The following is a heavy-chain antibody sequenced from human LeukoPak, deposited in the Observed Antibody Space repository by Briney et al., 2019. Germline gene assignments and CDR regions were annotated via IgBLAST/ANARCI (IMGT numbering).Heavy chain of an antibody. Sequence: GGSLRLSCAASGFTFSSYSMNWVRQAPGKGLEWVSYISSGSITIYYADSVKGRFTISRDNAKNSLYLQMNSLRDEDTAVYYCARDPHFQTSSGYSFDYWGQGTLVTVSS. CDR3: ARDPHFQTSSGYSFDY. D-gene: IGHD3-22*01. J-gene: IGHJ4*02. V-gene: IGHV3-48*02. CDR1: GFTFSSYS. CDR2: ISSGSITI.